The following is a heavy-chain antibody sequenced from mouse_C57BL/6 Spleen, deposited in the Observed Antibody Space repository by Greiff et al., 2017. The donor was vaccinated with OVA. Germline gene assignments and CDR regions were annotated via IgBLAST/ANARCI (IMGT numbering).Heavy chain of an antibody. CDR3: ARAYYSNLYAMDY. V-gene: IGHV5-12*01. D-gene: IGHD2-5*01. Sequence: DVMLVESGGGLVQPGGSLKLSCAASGFTFSDYYMYWVRQTPEKRLEWVAYISNGGGSTYYPDTVKGRFTISRDNAKNTLYLQMSRLKSEDTAMYYCARAYYSNLYAMDYWGQGTSVTVSS. CDR1: GFTFSDYY. CDR2: ISNGGGST. J-gene: IGHJ4*01.